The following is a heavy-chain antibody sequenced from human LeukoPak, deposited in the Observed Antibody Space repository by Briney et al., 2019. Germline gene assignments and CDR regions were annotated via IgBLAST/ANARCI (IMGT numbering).Heavy chain of an antibody. CDR3: VSQYDYDGSGYYPFDY. Sequence: GGSLRLSCSASGFSFSRYVLYWVRQAPGKGLEYVSAITSNGGRTYYADSVKGRFTVSRDNSKKTLYLQMSSLRAEDTAVYYCVSQYDYDGSGYYPFDYWGQGTLVTVSS. V-gene: IGHV3-64D*08. CDR2: ITSNGGRT. D-gene: IGHD3-22*01. CDR1: GFSFSRYV. J-gene: IGHJ4*02.